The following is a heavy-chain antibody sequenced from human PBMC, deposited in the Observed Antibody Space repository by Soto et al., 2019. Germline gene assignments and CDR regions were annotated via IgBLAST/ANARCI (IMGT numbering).Heavy chain of an antibody. CDR1: GFTFNNYW. CDR2: LNQDESQK. D-gene: IGHD2-8*01. J-gene: IGHJ4*02. Sequence: GGSLRLSCSVSGFTFNNYWMTWVRQAPGKGLEWVANLNQDESQKYYADSVKGRFVISRDNIKNSLYLQMNSLRVEDTAVYYCAREMGTPPARGLDYWGQGSQVTVSS. CDR3: AREMGTPPARGLDY. V-gene: IGHV3-7*01.